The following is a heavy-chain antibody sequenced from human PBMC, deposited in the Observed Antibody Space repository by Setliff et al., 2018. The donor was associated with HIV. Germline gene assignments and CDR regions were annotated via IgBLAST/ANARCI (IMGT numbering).Heavy chain of an antibody. CDR3: ARGALLAAFDFDH. V-gene: IGHV1-8*02. CDR1: GYAFTSYH. Sequence: GASVKVSCKASGYAFTSYHINWVRQAPGQGLEWMGWMNPNIGNTGYAQKFQGRVTMTRNTSVNTAYMELSSLRSEDTAVYYCARGALLAAFDFDHWGLGTLVTVSS. D-gene: IGHD2-15*01. CDR2: MNPNIGNT. J-gene: IGHJ4*01.